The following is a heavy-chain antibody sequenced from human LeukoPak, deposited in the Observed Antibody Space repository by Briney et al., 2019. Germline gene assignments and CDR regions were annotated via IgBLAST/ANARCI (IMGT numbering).Heavy chain of an antibody. V-gene: IGHV3-23*01. CDR1: GLTLGTYD. J-gene: IGHJ4*02. CDR2: ISRSGGST. D-gene: IGHD4-17*01. CDR3: SKKGQSEDYGKPG. Sequence: GGSLRLSCAASGLTLGTYDMYWVRQAPGKGLGCVSSISRSGGSTYYADSVKGRFTISRDNSKNTLYLQMSSLRADDTAVYYCSKKGQSEDYGKPGWGQGTLVTVSS.